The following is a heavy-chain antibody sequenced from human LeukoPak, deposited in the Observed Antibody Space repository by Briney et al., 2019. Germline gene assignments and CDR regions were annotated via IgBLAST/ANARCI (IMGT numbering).Heavy chain of an antibody. V-gene: IGHV1-2*02. Sequence: ASVKVSCKASGYTFTGYYMHWVRQAPGQGLEWMGWINPNSGGTNYAQKFQGRVTMTRDTSTSTVYMELSSLRSEDTAVYYCARDVYGLDVWGQGTTVTVSS. CDR1: GYTFTGYY. CDR3: ARDVYGLDV. CDR2: INPNSGGT. J-gene: IGHJ6*02.